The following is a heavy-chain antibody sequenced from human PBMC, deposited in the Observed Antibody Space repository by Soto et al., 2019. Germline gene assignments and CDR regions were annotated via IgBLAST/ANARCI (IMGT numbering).Heavy chain of an antibody. D-gene: IGHD5-18*01. CDR3: ASKPNSLYYFDY. V-gene: IGHV4-28*01. CDR1: GYSISSSHL. Sequence: SETLSLTCAVSGYSISSSHLWCWILQPPGKGLEWIGYIYYSGSTYYNPSLKSRVTMSVDTSKNQFSLKLTSVTAVDTAVYYCASKPNSLYYFDYWGQGALVTVSS. J-gene: IGHJ4*02. CDR2: IYYSGST.